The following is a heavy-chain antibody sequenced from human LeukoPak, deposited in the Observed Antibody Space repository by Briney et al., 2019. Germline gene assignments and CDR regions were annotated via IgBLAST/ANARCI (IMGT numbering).Heavy chain of an antibody. CDR2: ISSNGGST. J-gene: IGHJ3*02. V-gene: IGHV3-64*01. CDR3: ARVGPTDAFDI. Sequence: GGPLRLSCAASGFTFSSYAMHWVRQAPGKGLEYVSAISSNGGSTYYANSVKGRFTISRDNSKNTLYLQMGSLRAEDMAVYYCARVGPTDAFDILGQGTMVTVSS. CDR1: GFTFSSYA.